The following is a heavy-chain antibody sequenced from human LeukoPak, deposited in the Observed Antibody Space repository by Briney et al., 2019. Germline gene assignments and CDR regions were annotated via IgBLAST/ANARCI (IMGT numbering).Heavy chain of an antibody. CDR1: GVTFSGYS. CDR2: ITATSLHI. CDR3: ARGLEPTLNWFDP. D-gene: IGHD1-1*01. V-gene: IGHV3-21*01. J-gene: IGHJ5*02. Sequence: GGSLRLSCAASGVTFSGYSMNWVRQAPGKGLEWVSAITATSLHIYYADSVKGRFTISRDNAKNSLYLQMNSLRAEDTAVYYCARGLEPTLNWFDPWGQGTLVTVSS.